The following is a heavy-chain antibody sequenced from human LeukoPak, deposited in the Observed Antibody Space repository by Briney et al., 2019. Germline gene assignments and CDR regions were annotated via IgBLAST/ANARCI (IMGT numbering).Heavy chain of an antibody. CDR1: GGSISSSSYY. CDR3: VRLYDTDDAFDI. D-gene: IGHD5/OR15-5a*01. CDR2: IYYSGST. V-gene: IGHV4-39*01. J-gene: IGHJ3*02. Sequence: SETLSLTCTVSGGSISSSSYYWGWIRQPPGKGLEWIGSIYYSGSTYYNPSLKSRITISVDTSKNQFSLKLSSVTAADTAVYYCVRLYDTDDAFDIWGQGTMVTVSS.